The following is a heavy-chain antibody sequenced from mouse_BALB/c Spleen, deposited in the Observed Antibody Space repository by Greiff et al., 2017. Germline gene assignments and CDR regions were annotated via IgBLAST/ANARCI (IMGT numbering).Heavy chain of an antibody. V-gene: IGHV5-4*02. CDR1: GFTFSDYY. CDR3: ARGGYYYGSNYWYFDV. D-gene: IGHD1-1*01. Sequence: EVNLVESGGGLVKPGGSLKLSCAASGFTFSDYYMYWVRQTPEKRLEWVATISDGGSYTYYPDSVKGRFTISRDNAKNNLYLQMSSLKSEDTAMYYCARGGYYYGSNYWYFDVWGAGTTVTVSS. CDR2: ISDGGSYT. J-gene: IGHJ1*01.